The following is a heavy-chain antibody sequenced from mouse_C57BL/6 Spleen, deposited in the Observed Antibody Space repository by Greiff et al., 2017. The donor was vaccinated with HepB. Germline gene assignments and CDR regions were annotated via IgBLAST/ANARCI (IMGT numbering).Heavy chain of an antibody. V-gene: IGHV5-16*01. CDR1: GFTFSDYY. D-gene: IGHD2-4*01. CDR2: INYDGSST. Sequence: EVKLVESEGGLVQPGSSMKLSCTASGFTFSDYYMAWVRQVPEKGLEWVANINYDGSSTYYLDSLKSRFIISRDNAKNILYLQMSSLKSEDTATYYWAREGLYYYAMDYWGQGTSVTVSS. CDR3: AREGLYYYAMDY. J-gene: IGHJ4*01.